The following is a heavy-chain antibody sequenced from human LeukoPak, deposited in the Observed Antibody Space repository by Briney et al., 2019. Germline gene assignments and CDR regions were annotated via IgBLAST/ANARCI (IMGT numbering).Heavy chain of an antibody. CDR1: GDSISTSNSY. V-gene: IGHV4-39*07. J-gene: IGHJ5*02. CDR3: ARISTVTTSFPSDWFDP. D-gene: IGHD4-17*01. CDR2: IYYSGNT. Sequence: KSSETLSLTCTVSGDSISTSNSYWGWIRQPPGKGLEWIGSIYYSGNTNYNPSLKSRVTISVDTSKNQFSLKLSSVTAADTAVYYCARISTVTTSFPSDWFDPRGQGTLVTVSS.